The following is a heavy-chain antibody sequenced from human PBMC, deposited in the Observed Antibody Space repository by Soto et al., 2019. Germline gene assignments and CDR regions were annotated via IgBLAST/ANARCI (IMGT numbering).Heavy chain of an antibody. Sequence: EVQLVESGGGLVQPGGSLRLSCAASGFTVSNNYMRWVRQAPGKGLEWVSLIYSGGATYYADCVKGRFTTSRDNSKNTLHLQMNILTAEDTAVYYCARDGTYNWVGGQGILVTVSS. V-gene: IGHV3-66*01. D-gene: IGHD1-1*01. CDR2: IYSGGAT. J-gene: IGHJ4*02. CDR3: ARDGTYNWV. CDR1: GFTVSNNY.